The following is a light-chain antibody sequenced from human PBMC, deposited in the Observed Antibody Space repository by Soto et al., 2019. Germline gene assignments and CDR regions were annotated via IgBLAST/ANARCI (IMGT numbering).Light chain of an antibody. CDR3: AAWDDSLKGYV. Sequence: QSVLTQPPSASGTPGQRVTISCSGSRSNIGSTTVHWYQHLPGTAPKLLIHNDNQWPSGVPDRFSGSKSGTSASLAISGRQSQDEADYYCAAWDDSLKGYVFGTGTKVTVL. CDR2: NDN. V-gene: IGLV1-44*01. CDR1: RSNIGSTT. J-gene: IGLJ1*01.